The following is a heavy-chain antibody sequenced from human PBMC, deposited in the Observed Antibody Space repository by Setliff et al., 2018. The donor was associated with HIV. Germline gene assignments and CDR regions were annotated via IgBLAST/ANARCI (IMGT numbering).Heavy chain of an antibody. J-gene: IGHJ5*02. V-gene: IGHV3-7*01. CDR1: GLTFSRYW. CDR2: IKEDGSEK. D-gene: IGHD3-22*01. CDR3: ASRGDSSGS. Sequence: GGSLRLSCAASGLTFSRYWMSWVRQTPGKGLEWLANIKEDGSEKNYVDFVKGRFTISRDNAKNSLYLQMNNLTVEDTAIYYCASRGDSSGSWGQGTLVTVS.